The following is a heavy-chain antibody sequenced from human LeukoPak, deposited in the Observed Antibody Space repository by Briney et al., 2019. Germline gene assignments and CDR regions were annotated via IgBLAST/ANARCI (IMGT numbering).Heavy chain of an antibody. CDR1: GFTFSSYW. CDR3: ARVVDTHFDY. V-gene: IGHV3-74*01. J-gene: IGHJ4*02. Sequence: GGSLTLSCAASGFTFSSYWMHWVRQAPGKGLVWVSRIKSDGSTTSYADSVKGRFTISRDNAKNTLYLQMNSLRAEDTAVYYCARVVDTHFDYWGQGTLVTVSS. D-gene: IGHD5-18*01. CDR2: IKSDGSTT.